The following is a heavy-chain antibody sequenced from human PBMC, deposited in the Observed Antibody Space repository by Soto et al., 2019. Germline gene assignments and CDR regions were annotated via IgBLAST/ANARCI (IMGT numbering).Heavy chain of an antibody. D-gene: IGHD2-2*01. V-gene: IGHV1-18*01. Sequence: ASVKVSCNASGYTFTSYGISWVRQAPGQGLEWMGWISAYNGNTNYAQKLQGRVTMTTDTSTSTAYMELRSLRSDDTAVYYCARDHRRYCSSTSCSKKFDYWGQGTLVT. CDR2: ISAYNGNT. CDR1: GYTFTSYG. J-gene: IGHJ4*02. CDR3: ARDHRRYCSSTSCSKKFDY.